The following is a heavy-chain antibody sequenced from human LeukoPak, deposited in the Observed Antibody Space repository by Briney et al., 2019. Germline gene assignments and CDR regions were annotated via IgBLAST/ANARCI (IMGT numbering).Heavy chain of an antibody. CDR1: GIIFSNYW. J-gene: IGHJ4*02. CDR3: TKDLQRSLDY. V-gene: IGHV3-74*01. D-gene: IGHD6-25*01. Sequence: GGSLRLSCAASGIIFSNYWMHWVRQAPEKGLVWVSRINRDGSSTSYADSVKGRFTISRDNAKNTLYLQMNSLRAEDTAMYYCTKDLQRSLDYWGQGTLVTVSS. CDR2: INRDGSST.